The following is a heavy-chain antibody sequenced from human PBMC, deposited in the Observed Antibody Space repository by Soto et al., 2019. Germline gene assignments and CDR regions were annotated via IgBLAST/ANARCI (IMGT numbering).Heavy chain of an antibody. D-gene: IGHD5-18*01. CDR1: GGSISSGGYS. Sequence: QLQLQESGSGLVKPSQTLSLTCAVSGGSISSGGYSWSWIRQPPGKGLEWIGYIFHSGNTYYNPSLNRRGTISVDRSKNQFSLNLSSVTAADTAVYYCARIDVDTDMDTVIAFDIWGQGTMVTVS. CDR2: IFHSGNT. J-gene: IGHJ3*02. CDR3: ARIDVDTDMDTVIAFDI. V-gene: IGHV4-30-2*01.